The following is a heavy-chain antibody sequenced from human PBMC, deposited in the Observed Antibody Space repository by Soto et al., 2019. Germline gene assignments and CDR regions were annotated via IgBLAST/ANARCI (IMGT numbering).Heavy chain of an antibody. J-gene: IGHJ4*02. CDR3: AREGSYSAYNFAHGIQLWSFDF. V-gene: IGHV4-4*07. CDR2: IFSSGST. Sequence: SETLSLTCTVSGGSINTFYWSWVRQPAGKGLEWIGRIFSSGSTSFNPSLESRVAMSVDTSKNHFSPNLSSVTAADMAVYYCAREGSYSAYNFAHGIQLWSFDFWGQGALVTVS. CDR1: GGSINTFY. D-gene: IGHD5-12*01.